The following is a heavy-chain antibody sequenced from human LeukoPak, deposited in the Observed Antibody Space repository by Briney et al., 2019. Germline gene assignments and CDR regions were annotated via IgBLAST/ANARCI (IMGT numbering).Heavy chain of an antibody. Sequence: SETLSLTCAVSGGSISSSSYYWGWIRQPPGKGLEWIGSIYYSGSTYYNPSLKSRATISVDTSKNQFSLKLSSVTAADTAVYYCARIAVAGWDSPLFDYWGQGTLVTVSS. CDR2: IYYSGST. J-gene: IGHJ4*02. D-gene: IGHD6-19*01. CDR3: ARIAVAGWDSPLFDY. CDR1: GGSISSSSYY. V-gene: IGHV4-39*07.